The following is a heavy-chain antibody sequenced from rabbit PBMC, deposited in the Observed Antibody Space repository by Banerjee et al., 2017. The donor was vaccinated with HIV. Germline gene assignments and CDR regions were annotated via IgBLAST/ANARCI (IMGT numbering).Heavy chain of an antibody. D-gene: IGHD2-1*01. V-gene: IGHV1S40*01. CDR1: GFSFSSSYW. Sequence: QSLEESGGDLVKPGASLTLTCTASGFSFSSSYWICWVRQAPGKGLEWIACIYTGDGSTYYANWAKGRFTISKTSSTVDLQMTSLTAADTASYFCARDGDDSGDWYFKLWGPGTLVTVS. CDR2: IYTGDGST. CDR3: ARDGDDSGDWYFKL. J-gene: IGHJ4*01.